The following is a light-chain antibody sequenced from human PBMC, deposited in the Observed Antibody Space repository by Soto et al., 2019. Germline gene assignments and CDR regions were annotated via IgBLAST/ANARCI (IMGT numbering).Light chain of an antibody. J-gene: IGLJ2*01. CDR3: CSYAGSYSLV. V-gene: IGLV2-11*01. CDR1: SNDVGGYNY. Sequence: SVLTQPRSVSGSPGQSVTLSCTGTSNDVGGYNYVSWYQQYPGKAPTLMIYDVGKRPSGVPDRFSGSKSGNTASLIISGLQAEDEADYYCCSYAGSYSLVFGGGTKLTVL. CDR2: DVG.